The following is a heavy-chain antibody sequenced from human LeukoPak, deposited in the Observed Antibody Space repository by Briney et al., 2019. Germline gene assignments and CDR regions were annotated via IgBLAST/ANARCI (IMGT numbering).Heavy chain of an antibody. V-gene: IGHV1-18*01. CDR1: GYTLTTYG. CDR2: ISAYNGKT. J-gene: IGHJ1*01. D-gene: IGHD1-26*01. CDR3: ARDHIVGATTSVYFQH. Sequence: ASVKVSCKASGYTLTTYGISRVRQAPGQGLEWMGWISAYNGKTNYAQKVQGRVTMTTDTSTSTAYMELRSLRSDDTAVYYCARDHIVGATTSVYFQHWGQGTLVSVSS.